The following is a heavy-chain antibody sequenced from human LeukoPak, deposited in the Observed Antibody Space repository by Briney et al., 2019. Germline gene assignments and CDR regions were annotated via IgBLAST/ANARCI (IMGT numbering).Heavy chain of an antibody. V-gene: IGHV1-18*01. Sequence: GASVKVSCKASGYTFTSYDINWVRQATGQGLEWMGWMNPNSGNTNYAQKLQGRVTMTTDTSTSTAYMELRSLRSDDTAVYYCARRGLDYWGQGTLVTVSS. CDR1: GYTFTSYD. J-gene: IGHJ4*02. CDR2: MNPNSGNT. D-gene: IGHD3-10*01. CDR3: ARRGLDY.